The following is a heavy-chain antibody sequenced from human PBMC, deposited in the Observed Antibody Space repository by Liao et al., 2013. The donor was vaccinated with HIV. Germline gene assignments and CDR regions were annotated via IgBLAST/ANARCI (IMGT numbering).Heavy chain of an antibody. V-gene: IGHV4-61*02. Sequence: QVQLQESGPGLVKPSQTLSLTCTVSGGSITSGPYYWSWIRQPAEGGLEWIGRIYTSGYTNYSPSLKSRVTISLDTSRNQLSLKLASVTAADTAVYYCARSAPTDYYYYMDVWGKGTTVTVSS. J-gene: IGHJ6*03. CDR3: ARSAPTDYYYYMDV. CDR1: GGSITSGPYY. CDR2: IYTSGYT.